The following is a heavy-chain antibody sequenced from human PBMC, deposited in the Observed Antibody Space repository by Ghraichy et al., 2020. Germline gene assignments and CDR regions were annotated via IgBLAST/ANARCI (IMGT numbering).Heavy chain of an antibody. D-gene: IGHD2-2*02. V-gene: IGHV1-69*13. Sequence: SVKVSCKASGGTFSSYAISWVRQAPGQGLEWMGGIIPIFGTANYAQKFQGRVTITADESTSTAYMELSSLRSEDTAVYYCARSPDCSSTSCYMDGMDVWGQGTTVTVSS. CDR2: IIPIFGTA. CDR1: GGTFSSYA. CDR3: ARSPDCSSTSCYMDGMDV. J-gene: IGHJ6*02.